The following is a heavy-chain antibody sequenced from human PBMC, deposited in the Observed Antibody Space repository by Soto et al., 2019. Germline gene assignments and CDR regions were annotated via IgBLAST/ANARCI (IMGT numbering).Heavy chain of an antibody. J-gene: IGHJ6*02. CDR1: GYTFTGYY. CDR2: INPNSGGT. CDR3: ARSVIAARRYYYYGMDV. Sequence: ASVKVSCKASGYTFTGYYMHWVRQAPGQGLEWMGWINPNSGGTNYAQKFQGWVTMTRDTSISTAYMELSRLRSDDTAVYYGARSVIAARRYYYYGMDVWGQGTTVTVSS. V-gene: IGHV1-2*04. D-gene: IGHD6-6*01.